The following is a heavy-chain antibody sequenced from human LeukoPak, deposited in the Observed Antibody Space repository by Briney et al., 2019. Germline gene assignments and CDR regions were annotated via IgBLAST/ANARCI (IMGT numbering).Heavy chain of an antibody. J-gene: IGHJ4*02. V-gene: IGHV3-23*01. CDR2: ISGSGGST. Sequence: PGGSLRLSCAASGFTFSTYAMSWVRQAPGKGLEWVSCISGSGGSTYYADSVKGRFTISRDNSKNTLYLQMNSLRAEDTAVYYCAKDSGDGYTNHALFDYWGQGALVTVSS. CDR3: AKDSGDGYTNHALFDY. CDR1: GFTFSTYA. D-gene: IGHD5-24*01.